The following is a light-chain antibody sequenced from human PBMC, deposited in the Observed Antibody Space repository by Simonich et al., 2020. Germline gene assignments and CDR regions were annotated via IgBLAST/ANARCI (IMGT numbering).Light chain of an antibody. CDR3: QQYYSTPIT. CDR2: WAP. Sequence: DIVMTQSPDSLAVSLGERATINCKSSQSVLYSSNNKNYLAWYQQKPGQPPKLLIYWAPPRESGVPDRFSGSGSGTDFTLTISSLQAEDVAVYYCQQYYSTPITFGQGTRLEIK. CDR1: QSVLYSSNNKNY. V-gene: IGKV4-1*01. J-gene: IGKJ5*01.